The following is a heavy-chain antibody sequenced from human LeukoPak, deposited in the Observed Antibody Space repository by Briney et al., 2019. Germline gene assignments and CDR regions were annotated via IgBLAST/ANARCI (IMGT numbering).Heavy chain of an antibody. V-gene: IGHV4-61*02. J-gene: IGHJ4*02. Sequence: PSETLSLTCTVSGGSISSGRYYWSWIRQPAGKGLEWIGRFYTSRSTNYNSSLKSRVTISVDTSKNQFSLKLYSVTAADTAVYYCARDYGDFPAYYFDYWGQGTLVTVSS. CDR2: FYTSRST. CDR3: ARDYGDFPAYYFDY. CDR1: GGSISSGRYY. D-gene: IGHD4-17*01.